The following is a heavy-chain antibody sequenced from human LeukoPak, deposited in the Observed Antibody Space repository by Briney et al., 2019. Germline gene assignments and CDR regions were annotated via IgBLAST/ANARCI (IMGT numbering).Heavy chain of an antibody. Sequence: GGSLRLSCAASGFPFSSYWMSWVRQAPGKGLEWVANIKPDGSEKSYVDSVKGRFTISRDNAKNSLYLQMNSLRAEDTAVYYCARGPMAGYWGQGTLVTVSS. V-gene: IGHV3-7*05. CDR2: IKPDGSEK. D-gene: IGHD5-24*01. J-gene: IGHJ4*02. CDR1: GFPFSSYW. CDR3: ARGPMAGY.